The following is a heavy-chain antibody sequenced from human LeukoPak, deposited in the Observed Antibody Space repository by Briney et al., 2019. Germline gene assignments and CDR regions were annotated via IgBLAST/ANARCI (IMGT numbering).Heavy chain of an antibody. CDR2: IYPRDGST. CDR1: GYTFTSNY. V-gene: IGHV1-46*01. Sequence: ASVKVSCKASGYTFTSNYIHWVRQAPGQGLEWMGMIYPRDGSTSYAQKFQGRVTVTRDTSTSSVHMELSGLRSEDTAVYYCARDQEGFDYWGQGTLVTVSS. J-gene: IGHJ4*02. CDR3: ARDQEGFDY.